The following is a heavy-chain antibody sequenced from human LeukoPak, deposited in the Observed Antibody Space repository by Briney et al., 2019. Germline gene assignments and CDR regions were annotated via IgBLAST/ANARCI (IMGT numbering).Heavy chain of an antibody. CDR3: TKHPGDFTGIVNYYYMDV. Sequence: GGSLRLSCAASGFTFSSYWMSWVRQAPGKGLEWVANIKQDGSEKYYVDSVKGRFTISRDNAKNSLFLQMNSLRAEDTAVYYCTKHPGDFTGIVNYYYMDVWGKGTTVTVSS. J-gene: IGHJ6*03. CDR1: GFTFSSYW. CDR2: IKQDGSEK. V-gene: IGHV3-7*01. D-gene: IGHD1-26*01.